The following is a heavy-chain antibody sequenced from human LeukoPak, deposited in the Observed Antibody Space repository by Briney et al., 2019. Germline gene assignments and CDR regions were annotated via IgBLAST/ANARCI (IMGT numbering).Heavy chain of an antibody. J-gene: IGHJ4*02. CDR2: IQYDGSKN. V-gene: IGHV3-33*03. CDR3: ATRIAAPH. D-gene: IGHD6-6*01. Sequence: PGRSLRLSCAASGFTFSSYGMHWVRQAPGKGLEWVAGIQYDGSKNYYGDSVKGRFTISRDNAKNSLYLQMSSLTAEDTAVYYCATRIAAPHWGQGTLVTVSS. CDR1: GFTFSSYG.